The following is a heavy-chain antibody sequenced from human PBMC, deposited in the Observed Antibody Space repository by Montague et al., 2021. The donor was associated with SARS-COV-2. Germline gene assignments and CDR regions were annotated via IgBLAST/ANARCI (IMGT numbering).Heavy chain of an antibody. CDR3: ARHWGIAAAGN. CDR2: INYSGTI. CDR1: GGSITDRTYY. D-gene: IGHD6-13*01. J-gene: IGHJ4*02. V-gene: IGHV4-39*01. Sequence: SETLSLTCSVSGGSITDRTYYWGCIRQSPGKGLEWIGAINYSGTIYYNPSLKSRVTISLDTAKNQFSLKMTSVTAAGTAVYYCARHWGIAAAGNWGQGTLVTVSS.